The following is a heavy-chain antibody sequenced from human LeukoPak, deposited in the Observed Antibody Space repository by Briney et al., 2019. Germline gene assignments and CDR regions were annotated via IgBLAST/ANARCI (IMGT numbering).Heavy chain of an antibody. CDR2: INPSGGST. CDR3: ARDPTPEYLHAQALYYFDY. CDR1: GYTLTELS. J-gene: IGHJ4*02. V-gene: IGHV1-46*01. D-gene: IGHD2/OR15-2a*01. Sequence: GASVKVSCKVSGYTLTELSMHWVRQAPGQGLEWMGIINPSGGSTSYAQKFQGRVTMTRDTSTSTVYMELSSLRSEDTAVYYCARDPTPEYLHAQALYYFDYWGQGTLVTVSS.